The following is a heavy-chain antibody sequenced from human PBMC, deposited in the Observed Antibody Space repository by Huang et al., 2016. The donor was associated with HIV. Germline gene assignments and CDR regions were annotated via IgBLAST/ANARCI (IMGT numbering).Heavy chain of an antibody. Sequence: EVQLVQSGAEVKKPGESLKISCTGSGYSFSIYWIAWVLQMPGKGLEWMCIIYPFASQSTYSPSFEGHVSISVDKSINTVYLHWSSLKASDTAIYYCAKGRRAFDVWGQGTWVTVSS. V-gene: IGHV5-51*03. CDR2: IYPFASQS. CDR1: GYSFSIYW. CDR3: AKGRRAFDV. J-gene: IGHJ3*01.